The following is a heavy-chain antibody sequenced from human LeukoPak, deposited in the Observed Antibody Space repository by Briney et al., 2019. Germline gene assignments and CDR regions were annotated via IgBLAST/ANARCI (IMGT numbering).Heavy chain of an antibody. CDR1: GGSFSGYY. J-gene: IGHJ6*04. V-gene: IGHV4-34*01. D-gene: IGHD3-10*01. CDR2: INHSGST. CDR3: ARVMVRGVIIRSYYYYYGMDV. Sequence: SETLSLTCAVYGGSFSGYYWSWIRQPPGKGLEWIGEINHSGSTNYNPSLKSRVTISVDTSKNQFSLKLSSVTAADTAVYYCARVMVRGVIIRSYYYYYGMDVWGEGTTVTVSS.